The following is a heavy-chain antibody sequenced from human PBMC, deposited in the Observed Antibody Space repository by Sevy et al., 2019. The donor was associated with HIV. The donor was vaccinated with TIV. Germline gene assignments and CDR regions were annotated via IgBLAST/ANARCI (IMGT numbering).Heavy chain of an antibody. V-gene: IGHV1-2*02. D-gene: IGHD2-2*01. J-gene: IGHJ6*02. CDR1: GYTFTGYY. Sequence: ASVKVSCKASGYTFTGYYMHWVRQAPGQGLEWMGWINPNSGGTNYAQKFQGRVTMTRDTSISTAYMELSRLRSDDTAVYYCAVPYCSSTSCHCYYYGMDVWGQGTTVTVSS. CDR2: INPNSGGT. CDR3: AVPYCSSTSCHCYYYGMDV.